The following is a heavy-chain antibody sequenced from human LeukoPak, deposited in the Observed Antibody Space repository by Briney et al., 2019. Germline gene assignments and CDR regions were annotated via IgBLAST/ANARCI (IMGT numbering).Heavy chain of an antibody. Sequence: GGSLRLSRAASGLTFSSYWMNWVRQAPEKGPEWVANIDQDGREKHYVGAVRGRFTISRDNAKKTLYLQMNSLRAGDTAVYYCTTGQFFGETWGQGTLVTVSS. CDR2: IDQDGREK. CDR3: TTGQFFGET. J-gene: IGHJ4*02. CDR1: GLTFSSYW. V-gene: IGHV3-7*01. D-gene: IGHD3-10*01.